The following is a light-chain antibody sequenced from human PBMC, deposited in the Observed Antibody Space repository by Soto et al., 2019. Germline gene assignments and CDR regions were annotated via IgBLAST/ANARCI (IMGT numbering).Light chain of an antibody. CDR2: LNSDGSH. Sequence: QLVLTQSHSASASLGASVKLTCTLSSGHSTYAIAWHQQQPEKGPRFLMKLNSDGSHNRGDGIPDRFSGSSSGAERYLSISGLQSEDEAEYYCQTWGTGIVILGGGTQLTVL. CDR3: QTWGTGIVI. CDR1: SGHSTYA. V-gene: IGLV4-69*01. J-gene: IGLJ2*01.